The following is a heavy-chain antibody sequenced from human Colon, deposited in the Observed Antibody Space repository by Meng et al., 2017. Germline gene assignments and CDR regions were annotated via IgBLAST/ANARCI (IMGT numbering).Heavy chain of an antibody. J-gene: IGHJ4*02. CDR1: GFTFSSHG. CDR2: TSGDGSIK. CDR3: AKGRDTGSHYVPYFDY. Sequence: QVQLVQSGGGVVLPGRSLRLSCAASGFTFSSHGMHWVRQAPGKGLEWVVVTSGDGSIKVYADSVKGRFTISRDNSKNTLFLQMDSLRAEDTAVYYCAKGRDTGSHYVPYFDYWGQGALVTVSS. V-gene: IGHV3-30*18. D-gene: IGHD1-26*01.